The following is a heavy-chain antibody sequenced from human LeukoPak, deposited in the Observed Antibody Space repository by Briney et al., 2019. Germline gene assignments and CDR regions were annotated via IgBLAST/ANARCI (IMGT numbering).Heavy chain of an antibody. CDR1: GGTFSSYA. J-gene: IGHJ4*02. D-gene: IGHD3-22*01. CDR2: IIPIFGTA. CDR3: ARARYYYDSSGYSPAYYFDY. Sequence: ASVKVSCKASGGTFSSYAISWVRQAPGQGLERMGGIIPIFGTANYAQKFQGRVTITADESTSTAYMELSSQRSEDTAVYYCARARYYYDSSGYSPAYYFDYWGQGTLVTVSS. V-gene: IGHV1-69*13.